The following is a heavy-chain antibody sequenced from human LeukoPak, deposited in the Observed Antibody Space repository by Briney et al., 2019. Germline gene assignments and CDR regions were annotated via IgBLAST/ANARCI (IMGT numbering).Heavy chain of an antibody. CDR1: GGTFSSYA. CDR3: ASEIWHSLPDYNQKSLYYGMDV. Sequence: ASEKVSCKASGGTFSSYAISWVRQAPGQGLEWMGRIIPILGIANYAQKFQGRVTITADESTSTAYMELSSLRSEDTAVYYCASEIWHSLPDYNQKSLYYGMDVWGQGTTVTVSS. J-gene: IGHJ6*02. D-gene: IGHD4-11*01. V-gene: IGHV1-69*04. CDR2: IIPILGIA.